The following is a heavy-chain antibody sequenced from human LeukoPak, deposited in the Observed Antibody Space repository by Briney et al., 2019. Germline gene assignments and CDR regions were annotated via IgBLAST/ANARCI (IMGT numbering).Heavy chain of an antibody. CDR1: GGTLSSYA. Sequence: SVKVSCKASGGTLSSYAISWVRQAPGQGLEWMGRIIPIFGTANYAQKFQGRVTITTDESTSTAYMELSSLRSEDTAVYYCARAGHCSGGSCYDYWGQGTLVTVSS. CDR2: IIPIFGTA. J-gene: IGHJ4*02. V-gene: IGHV1-69*05. CDR3: ARAGHCSGGSCYDY. D-gene: IGHD2-15*01.